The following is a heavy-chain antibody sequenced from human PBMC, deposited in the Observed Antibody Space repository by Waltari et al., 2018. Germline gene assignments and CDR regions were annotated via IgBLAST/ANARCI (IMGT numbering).Heavy chain of an antibody. CDR2: IHNSGLT. CDR1: GDSITTPLYY. CDR3: ARSAKCETSSDSCDLVAN. Sequence: VQLQESGPGLVEPSQTLSLTCTVSGDSITTPLYYWGWIRQPAGKGLEWIGRIHNSGLTEFTSSLNGRVAISTDTSKNQFSLNLRSVTAADTAVYYCARSAKCETSSDSCDLVANWGQGTLVTVSS. V-gene: IGHV4-61*02. D-gene: IGHD2-21*01. J-gene: IGHJ4*02.